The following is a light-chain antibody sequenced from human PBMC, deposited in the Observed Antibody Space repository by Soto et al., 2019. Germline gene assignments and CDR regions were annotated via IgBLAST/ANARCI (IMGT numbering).Light chain of an antibody. CDR3: QQRSNWIT. CDR2: DAS. J-gene: IGKJ5*01. Sequence: EILMTQSPSTLAVSPGERATLSCRASQSVSSNLAWYQQKPGQAPRLLIYDASNRATGIPARLSGSGSGTDLTLTISSLEPEDSPVYYCQQRSNWITFGQGTRLEIK. V-gene: IGKV3-11*01. CDR1: QSVSSN.